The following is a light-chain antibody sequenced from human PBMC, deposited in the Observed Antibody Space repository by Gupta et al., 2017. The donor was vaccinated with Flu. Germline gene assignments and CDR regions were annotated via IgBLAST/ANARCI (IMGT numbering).Light chain of an antibody. CDR2: LNSDGSH. CDR3: QTWFTGIWV. CDR1: SGNSGYA. V-gene: IGLV4-69*01. Sequence: TSTMSSGNSGYASEWHQQHPEHAPRDVLLLNSDGSHSAGSRTRDPFSGSSSAADLYLTISFHQAEDEDYYYCQTWFTGIWVFGGGTKLTVL. J-gene: IGLJ3*02.